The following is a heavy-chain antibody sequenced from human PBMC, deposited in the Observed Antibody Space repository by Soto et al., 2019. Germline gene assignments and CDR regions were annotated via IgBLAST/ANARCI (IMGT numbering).Heavy chain of an antibody. D-gene: IGHD3-10*01. V-gene: IGHV1-69*01. CDR2: IIPIFGTP. Sequence: QVQLVQSGAEVKKPGSSVKVSCKASGGIFSTYAISWLRQAPGQGLEWMGGIIPIFGTPNYAQRFQGRVTITADESTGRAYMELSRLRSEDTAVDYCARPRDDYGSGNYYNRIDFWGQGALVP. CDR3: ARPRDDYGSGNYYNRIDF. J-gene: IGHJ4*02. CDR1: GGIFSTYA.